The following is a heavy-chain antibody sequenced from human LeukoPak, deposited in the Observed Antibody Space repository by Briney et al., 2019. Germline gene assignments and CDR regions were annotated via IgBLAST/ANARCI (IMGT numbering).Heavy chain of an antibody. CDR1: GFTFSSYA. CDR2: FDPYGGT. D-gene: IGHD4-17*01. V-gene: IGHV3-23*01. J-gene: IGHJ4*02. Sequence: PGGSLRLSCAASGFTFSSYAMSWVRQAPRKGLEWVSGFDPYGGTFSADSVKGRFTISRDNSKNTLYLQLNSPRAEDTAVYYCAKAPFHGDSIPYYFDYWGQGTLVTVSS. CDR3: AKAPFHGDSIPYYFDY.